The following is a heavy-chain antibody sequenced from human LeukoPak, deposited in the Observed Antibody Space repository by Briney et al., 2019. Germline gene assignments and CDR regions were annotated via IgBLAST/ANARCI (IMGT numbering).Heavy chain of an antibody. V-gene: IGHV4-34*01. D-gene: IGHD3-10*01. J-gene: IGHJ4*02. CDR3: ARDYYGSGSYPTFDY. Sequence: PSETLSLTCAVYGGSFSGYYWSWIRQPPGKGLEWIGEINHSGSTNYNPSLKSRVTISVDTSKNQFSLKLSSVTAADTAVYYCARDYYGSGSYPTFDYWGQGTLVTVSS. CDR2: INHSGST. CDR1: GGSFSGYY.